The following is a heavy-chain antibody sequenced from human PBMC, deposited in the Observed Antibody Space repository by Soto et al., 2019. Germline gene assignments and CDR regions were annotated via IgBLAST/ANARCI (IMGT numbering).Heavy chain of an antibody. CDR1: GFTFSNYG. Sequence: EVQVVESGGGLVQPGGSLRLSCAASGFTFSNYGMHWVRQTPGKGLEWLSYISLSGSTIYYADSVRGRFTISRDNAXXSLDLQMNSLRAEDTAMYYCATETPDSSNWATFDFWGQGTLVTVSS. CDR2: ISLSGSTI. CDR3: ATETPDSSNWATFDF. J-gene: IGHJ4*02. D-gene: IGHD6-13*01. V-gene: IGHV3-48*01.